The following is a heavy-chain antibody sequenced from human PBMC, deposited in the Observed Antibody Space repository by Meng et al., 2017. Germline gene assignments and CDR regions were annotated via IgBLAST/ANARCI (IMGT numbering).Heavy chain of an antibody. CDR2: IYWNDDK. CDR1: GFSLSTSGVG. D-gene: IGHD2-15*01. CDR3: AHSLLFRARYYFGY. Sequence: SGPTLVKPTQTLTLTCTFSGFSLSTSGVGVGWTRQPPGKALEWLALIYWNDDKRYSPSLKSRLTITKDTSKNQVVLTMTNMDPVDTATYYCAHSLLFRARYYFGYWGQGKLVTVSS. J-gene: IGHJ4*02. V-gene: IGHV2-5*01.